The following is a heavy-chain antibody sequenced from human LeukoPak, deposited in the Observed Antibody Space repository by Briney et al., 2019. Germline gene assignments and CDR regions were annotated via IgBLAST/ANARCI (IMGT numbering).Heavy chain of an antibody. V-gene: IGHV3-30*03. J-gene: IGHJ3*02. Sequence: GGSLRLSCAASGFTFSSYGMHWVRQAPGKGLEWVAVISYDGSNKYYADSVKGRFAISRDNSKNTPYLQMNSLRAEDTAVYYCQLYYYGSGSYYNPDAFDIWGQGTMVTVFS. D-gene: IGHD3-10*01. CDR2: ISYDGSNK. CDR3: QLYYYGSGSYYNPDAFDI. CDR1: GFTFSSYG.